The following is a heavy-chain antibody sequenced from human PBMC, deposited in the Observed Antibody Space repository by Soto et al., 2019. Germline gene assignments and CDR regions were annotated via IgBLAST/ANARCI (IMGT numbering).Heavy chain of an antibody. V-gene: IGHV4-59*01. CDR2: IYYSGST. J-gene: IGHJ4*02. CDR3: ASGRGYSYGSFDY. CDR1: GGSISSYY. D-gene: IGHD5-18*01. Sequence: QVELQESGPGLVKPSETLSLTCTVSGGSISSYYWSWIRQPPGKGLEWIGYIYYSGSTNYNPSLKSRVTSSVDTSKNQFSLKLSSVTAADMAVYYCASGRGYSYGSFDYWGQGTLVTVSS.